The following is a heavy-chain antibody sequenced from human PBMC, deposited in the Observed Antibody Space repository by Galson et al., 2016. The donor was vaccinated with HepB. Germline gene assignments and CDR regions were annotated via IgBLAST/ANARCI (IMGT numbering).Heavy chain of an antibody. CDR2: IAYDGTND. D-gene: IGHD3-10*01. CDR3: AKPRYYYGSGNYGMDG. CDR1: EFLFSDYG. Sequence: SLRLSCAASEFLFSDYGMHWVRQAPGKGLEWVAVIAYDGTNDHYADPVRGRFTISRDNSQNTLYLQMTSLRREDTAVYYCAKPRYYYGSGNYGMDGWGQGTTVTVSS. J-gene: IGHJ6*02. V-gene: IGHV3-30*18.